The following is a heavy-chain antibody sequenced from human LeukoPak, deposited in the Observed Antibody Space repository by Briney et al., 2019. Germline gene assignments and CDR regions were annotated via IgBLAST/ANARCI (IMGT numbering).Heavy chain of an antibody. V-gene: IGHV5-51*01. CDR1: GSSFTSYW. CDR3: ARHRDSSGRGDYYYYMDV. J-gene: IGHJ6*03. Sequence: GGFLKISCKGSGSSFTSYWLGWVRQMPGKGLEWMGIIYPCDSDTRYSPCFQGQVTISADKSISTAYLQWSSLKASDTAMYYCARHRDSSGRGDYYYYMDVWGKGTTFTVSS. D-gene: IGHD6-19*01. CDR2: IYPCDSDT.